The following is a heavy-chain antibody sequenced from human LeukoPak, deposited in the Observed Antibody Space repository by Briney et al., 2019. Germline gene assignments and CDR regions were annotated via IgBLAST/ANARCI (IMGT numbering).Heavy chain of an antibody. CDR1: GGSISSYY. CDR2: IYYSGST. D-gene: IGHD6-13*01. CDR3: ARGSSWVKIDY. V-gene: IGHV4-59*01. Sequence: PSETLSLTCTVSGGSISSYYWSWIRQPPGKGLEWIGYIYYSGSTNYNPSLKSRVIISVDTSKNQFSLKLSSVTAADTAVYYCARGSSWVKIDYWGQGTLVTVSS. J-gene: IGHJ4*02.